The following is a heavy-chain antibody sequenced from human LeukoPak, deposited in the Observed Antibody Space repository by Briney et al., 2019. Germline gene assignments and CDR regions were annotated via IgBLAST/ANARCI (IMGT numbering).Heavy chain of an antibody. CDR2: INSDGSST. J-gene: IGHJ4*02. CDR3: AKVLLWFGEFSHFDY. Sequence: GGSLRLSCTASGFSFSSTWMHWVRQAPGKGLVWVSRINSDGSSTIYADSVKGRFTIPRDNSKNTLYLQMNSLRAEDTAVYYCAKVLLWFGEFSHFDYWGQGTLVTVSS. CDR1: GFSFSSTW. D-gene: IGHD3-10*01. V-gene: IGHV3-74*01.